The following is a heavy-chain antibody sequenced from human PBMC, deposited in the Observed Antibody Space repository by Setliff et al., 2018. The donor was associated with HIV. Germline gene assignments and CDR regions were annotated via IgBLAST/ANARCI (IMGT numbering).Heavy chain of an antibody. J-gene: IGHJ4*02. CDR3: STGPSRVSDGIADF. Sequence: GGSLRLSCEAPGFTFSSYAMHWVRQAPGKGLEWVGRIKSKEDGGTREYAAPVKGRFTISRDDSKSILYLQMNSLEIEDTAVYFCSTGPSRVSDGIADFWGPGTLVTVSS. CDR2: IKSKEDGGTR. V-gene: IGHV3-15*01. CDR1: GFTFSSYA.